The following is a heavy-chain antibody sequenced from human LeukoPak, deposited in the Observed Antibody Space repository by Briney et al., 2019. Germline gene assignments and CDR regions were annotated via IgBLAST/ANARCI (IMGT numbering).Heavy chain of an antibody. CDR1: GASISSGGYY. CDR2: IYYSVTS. V-gene: IGHV4-31*11. Sequence: SSQTLSLTCAVSGASISSGGYYWSWIRQHAGKGLEWIGHIYYSVTSFYNPSLTSRVTISVDTSKNQFSLKLTSVNDADTAVYYCARIERSSYSLGFDYWGQGTLVTVSS. D-gene: IGHD6-6*01. J-gene: IGHJ4*02. CDR3: ARIERSSYSLGFDY.